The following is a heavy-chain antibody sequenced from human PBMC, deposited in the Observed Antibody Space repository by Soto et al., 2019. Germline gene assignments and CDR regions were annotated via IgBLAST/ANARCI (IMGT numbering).Heavy chain of an antibody. CDR3: ARRSSSWYFDY. CDR2: ISGSDGST. D-gene: IGHD6-13*01. CDR1: GFTFSSYA. J-gene: IGHJ4*02. V-gene: IGHV3-23*01. Sequence: EVQLLESGGSLVQPGGSLRLSCAASGFTFSSYAMNWVRQAPGKGLEWVSVISGSDGSTYYADSVKGRFTISRDNSKNTLNQQMNSLRAEDTAVYYCARRSSSWYFDYWGQGTLVTVSS.